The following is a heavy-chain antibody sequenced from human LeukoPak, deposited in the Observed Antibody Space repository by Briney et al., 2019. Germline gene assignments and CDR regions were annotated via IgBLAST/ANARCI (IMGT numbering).Heavy chain of an antibody. CDR1: GGTFSSYA. V-gene: IGHV1-69*04. CDR2: IIPILGIA. Sequence: SVKVSCQASGGTFSSYAISWVRQAPGQGLEWMGRIIPILGIANYAQKFQGRVTITADKSTSTAYMELSSLRSEDTAVYYCASRLREDYYYYYGMDVWGQGTTVTVSS. J-gene: IGHJ6*02. CDR3: ASRLREDYYYYYGMDV.